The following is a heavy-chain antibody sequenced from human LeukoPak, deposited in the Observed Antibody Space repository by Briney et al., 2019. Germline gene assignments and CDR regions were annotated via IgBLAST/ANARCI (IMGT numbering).Heavy chain of an antibody. CDR1: GGSISSSSYY. D-gene: IGHD6-13*01. CDR2: IYYSGST. CDR3: ARHEVGSSLDY. J-gene: IGHJ4*02. V-gene: IGHV4-39*01. Sequence: PSETLSLTCTVSGGSISSSSYYWGWIRQPPGKGLEWIGSIYYSGSTYYNPSLKSRVTISVDTSKNQFSLKLSSVTAADTAVYYCARHEVGSSLDYWGQGTLVTVSS.